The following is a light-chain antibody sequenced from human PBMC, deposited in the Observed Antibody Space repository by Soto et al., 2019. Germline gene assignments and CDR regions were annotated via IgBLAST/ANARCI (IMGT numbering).Light chain of an antibody. CDR1: QDITNY. Sequence: DIQMTQSPSSLSASVGDRVTITCQASQDITNYLSWYQQKPGKAPKLLIYDASDLEIGVPSRFSGRGSGTDFSLTISSLQPEDIATYFCQQYDDLPLTFGGGTKVEAK. J-gene: IGKJ4*01. V-gene: IGKV1-33*01. CDR3: QQYDDLPLT. CDR2: DAS.